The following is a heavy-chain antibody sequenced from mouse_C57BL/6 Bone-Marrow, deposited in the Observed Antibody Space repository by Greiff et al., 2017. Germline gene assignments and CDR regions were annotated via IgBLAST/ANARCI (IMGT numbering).Heavy chain of an antibody. CDR3: ARHGDGYPFAY. D-gene: IGHD2-3*01. CDR1: GFTFSSYG. CDR2: ISSGGSYT. J-gene: IGHJ3*01. V-gene: IGHV5-6*01. Sequence: EVQLQQSGGDLVKPGGSLKLSCAASGFTFSSYGMSWVRQTPDKRLEWVATISSGGSYTYYPDSVKGRFTISRDNAKNTLYLQMSSLKSEDTAMYYCARHGDGYPFAYWGQGTLVTVSA.